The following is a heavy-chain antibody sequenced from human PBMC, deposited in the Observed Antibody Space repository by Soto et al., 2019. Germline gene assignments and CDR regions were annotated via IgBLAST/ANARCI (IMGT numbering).Heavy chain of an antibody. Sequence: VQLVESGGGLVKPGGSLRLSCAASGFTFSNAWMNWVRQAPGKGLEWVGRIKSKTDGGTTDYAAPVKGRFTISRDDSKNTLYLQMNSLKTEDTAVYYCTTDLGYCSGGSCYGYWGQGTLDTVSS. CDR3: TTDLGYCSGGSCYGY. D-gene: IGHD2-15*01. CDR1: GFTFSNAW. V-gene: IGHV3-15*07. J-gene: IGHJ4*02. CDR2: IKSKTDGGTT.